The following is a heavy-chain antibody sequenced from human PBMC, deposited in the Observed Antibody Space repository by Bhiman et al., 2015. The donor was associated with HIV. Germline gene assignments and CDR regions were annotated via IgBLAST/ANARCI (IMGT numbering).Heavy chain of an antibody. Sequence: QVQLVESGGGVVQPGRSLRLSCAASGFTFSSYAMHWVRQAPGKGLEWVAVISYDGSNKYYADSVKGRFTISRDNAKNSLYLQMNSLRAEDTAVYYCARDKGAVGFGAYGMDVWGQGDHGHRLL. CDR1: GFTFSSYA. J-gene: IGHJ6*02. D-gene: IGHD3-10*01. CDR2: ISYDGSNK. V-gene: IGHV3-30-3*01. CDR3: ARDKGAVGFGAYGMDV.